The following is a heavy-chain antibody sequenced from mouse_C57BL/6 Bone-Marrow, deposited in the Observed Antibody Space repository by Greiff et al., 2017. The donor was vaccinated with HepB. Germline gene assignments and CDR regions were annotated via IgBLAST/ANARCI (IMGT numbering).Heavy chain of an antibody. CDR1: GFTFSDYY. J-gene: IGHJ3*01. CDR2: ISNGGGST. D-gene: IGHD2-4*01. CDR3: ARSYDYDGGAWFAY. Sequence: DVMLVESGGGLVQPGGSLKLSCAASGFTFSDYYMYWVRQTPEKRLEWVAYISNGGGSTYYPDTVKGRFTISRDNAKNTLYLQMSRLKSEDTAMYYCARSYDYDGGAWFAYWGQGTLVTVSA. V-gene: IGHV5-12*01.